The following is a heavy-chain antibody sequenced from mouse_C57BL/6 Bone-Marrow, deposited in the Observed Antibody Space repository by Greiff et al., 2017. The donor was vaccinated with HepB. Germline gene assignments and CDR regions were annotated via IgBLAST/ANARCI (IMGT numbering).Heavy chain of an antibody. V-gene: IGHV1-50*01. CDR1: GYTFTSYW. D-gene: IGHD1-1*01. CDR2: IDPSDSYT. Sequence: VQLQQPGAELVKPGASVKLSCKASGYTFTSYWMQWVKQRPGQGLEWIGEIDPSDSYTNYNQKFKGKATLTVDTSSSTAYMQLSSLTSEDSAVYYCARLDYGSSYGYFDVWGTGTTVTVSS. CDR3: ARLDYGSSYGYFDV. J-gene: IGHJ1*03.